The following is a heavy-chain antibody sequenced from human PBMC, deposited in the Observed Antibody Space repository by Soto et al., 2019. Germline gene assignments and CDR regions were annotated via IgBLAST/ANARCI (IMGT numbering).Heavy chain of an antibody. Sequence: EVQLLESGGSLVQPGGSLRLSCAASGFTFSTFAMNWVRQAPGEGLEWVSSISGSGGNTQYADSVKGRVTISRDNSKNTLYLLMNTLRAEDTAVYYCAKCDVLMTTSGGWCNGFDPWGQGTLVIVSS. V-gene: IGHV3-23*01. J-gene: IGHJ5*02. CDR1: GFTFSTFA. CDR2: ISGSGGNT. CDR3: AKCDVLMTTSGGWCNGFDP. D-gene: IGHD2-21*01.